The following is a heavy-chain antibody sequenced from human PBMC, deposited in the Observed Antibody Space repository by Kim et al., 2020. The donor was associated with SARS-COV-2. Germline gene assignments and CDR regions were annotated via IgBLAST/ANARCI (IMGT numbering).Heavy chain of an antibody. D-gene: IGHD3-3*01. CDR2: IYYSGST. Sequence: SETLSLTCTVSGGSISSSSYYWGWIRQPPGKGLEWIGSIYYSGSTYYNPSLKSRVTISVDTSKNQFSLKLSSVTAADTAVYYCASITSITIFGVVTWDWFDPWGQGTLVTVSS. CDR3: ASITSITIFGVVTWDWFDP. V-gene: IGHV4-39*01. CDR1: GGSISSSSYY. J-gene: IGHJ5*02.